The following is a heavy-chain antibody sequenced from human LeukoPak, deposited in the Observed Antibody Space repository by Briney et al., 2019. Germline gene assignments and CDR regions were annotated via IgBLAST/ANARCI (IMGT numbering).Heavy chain of an antibody. CDR2: ISSSSSTI. J-gene: IGHJ4*02. CDR1: GFTFSSYS. CDR3: ARDAVEYQLLGSGY. V-gene: IGHV3-48*04. Sequence: GGSLRLSCAASGFTFSSYSMNWVRQAPGKGLEWVSYISSSSSTIYYADSVKGRFTISRDNAKNSLYLQMNSLRAEDTAVYYCARDAVEYQLLGSGYWGQGTLVTVSS. D-gene: IGHD2-2*01.